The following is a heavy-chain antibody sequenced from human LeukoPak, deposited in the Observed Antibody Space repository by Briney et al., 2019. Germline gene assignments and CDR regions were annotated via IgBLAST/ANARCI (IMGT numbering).Heavy chain of an antibody. Sequence: GGSLTLSCAGSAFTFNSFAMHWVRVAPGEGLEWVAAISYDGEEKFYADSVRGRFTISRDNSKSTLHLQMDSLRAEGTAVFYCSRAHGSSTDCPPDHWGQGTLVIVSS. CDR2: ISYDGEEK. CDR3: SRAHGSSTDCPPDH. V-gene: IGHV3-30*08. J-gene: IGHJ4*02. CDR1: AFTFNSFA. D-gene: IGHD2-2*01.